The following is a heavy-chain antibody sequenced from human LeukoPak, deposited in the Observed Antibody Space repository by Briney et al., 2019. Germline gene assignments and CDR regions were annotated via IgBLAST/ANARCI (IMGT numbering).Heavy chain of an antibody. J-gene: IGHJ3*02. CDR2: IYYSGST. CDR1: GGSISNRSYY. D-gene: IGHD1-7*01. CDR3: ARLITGTTTAFDI. V-gene: IGHV4-39*01. Sequence: SGTLSLTCTDSGGSISNRSYYWAWIRQPPGKGLEWIGSIYYSGSTYYNPSLKRRLTISVDTSKSQFSLKLSSVTAADTAVYYCARLITGTTTAFDIWGQGTMVTVSS.